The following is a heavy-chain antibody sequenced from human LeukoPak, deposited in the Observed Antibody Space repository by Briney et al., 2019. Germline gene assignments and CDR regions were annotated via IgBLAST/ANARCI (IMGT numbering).Heavy chain of an antibody. CDR1: GGSISSYY. CDR3: ARLFSSGDYFDY. J-gene: IGHJ4*02. Sequence: SETLSLTCTVSGGSISSYYWSWIRQPPGKGLEWIGYIYYSGSTNYNPSLKSRVTISVDTSKNQFSLKLSSVTAADTAVYYCARLFSSGDYFDYWGQGTLVTVSS. CDR2: IYYSGST. V-gene: IGHV4-59*08. D-gene: IGHD6-19*01.